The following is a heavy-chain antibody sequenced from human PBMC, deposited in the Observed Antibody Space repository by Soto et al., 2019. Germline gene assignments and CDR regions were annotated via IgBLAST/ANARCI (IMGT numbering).Heavy chain of an antibody. V-gene: IGHV4-31*03. CDR3: ARGGGLMHLFDY. D-gene: IGHD3-16*01. CDR1: GGSISSGGYY. Sequence: QVQLQESGPGLVKPSQTLSLTCTVSGGSISSGGYYWSWIRQHPGKGLEWIGYIYYSGSTYYNPSLKSRVTRSVDTSKNQFSLKRSSVTAADTAVYYCARGGGLMHLFDYWGQGTLVTVSS. J-gene: IGHJ4*02. CDR2: IYYSGST.